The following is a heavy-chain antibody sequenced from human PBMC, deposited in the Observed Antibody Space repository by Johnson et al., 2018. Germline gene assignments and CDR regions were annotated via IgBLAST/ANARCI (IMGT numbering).Heavy chain of an antibody. CDR2: INHSGST. D-gene: IGHD6-19*01. CDR1: GGSFSGYY. V-gene: IGHV4-34*01. CDR3: ARGHSSGWAEYFQH. Sequence: VQLQQGGAGLLKHSEPLSLTCAVYGGSFSGYYWSWIRQPPGKGLEWIGEINHSGSTNYNPSLKSRVTISVDTSKNQFSLKLSSVTAADTAVYYCARGHSSGWAEYFQHWGQAPWSPSPQ. J-gene: IGHJ1*01.